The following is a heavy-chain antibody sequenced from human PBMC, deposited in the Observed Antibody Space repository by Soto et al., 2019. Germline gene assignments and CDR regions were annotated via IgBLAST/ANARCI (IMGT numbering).Heavy chain of an antibody. CDR3: ARGGHCTNGVCSALDY. J-gene: IGHJ4*02. D-gene: IGHD2-8*01. V-gene: IGHV4-59*08. CDR1: SGSISTYY. Sequence: QVQLQESGPGLVKPSETLSLTCTVSSGSISTYYWNWIRQPPGKGLEWIGYIYYGGSANYNPSLKSPVTISADTSKKQFSLKLSSVTAADTAVYYCARGGHCTNGVCSALDYWGQGTLVTVSS. CDR2: IYYGGSA.